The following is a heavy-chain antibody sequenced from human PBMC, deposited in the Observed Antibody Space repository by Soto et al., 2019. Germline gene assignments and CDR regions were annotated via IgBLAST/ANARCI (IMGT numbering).Heavy chain of an antibody. CDR3: ANLGYCSSTSCSAYYYYGMDV. D-gene: IGHD2-2*01. Sequence: PGGSLRLSCAASGFTFSSYAMSWVRQAPGKGLEWVSAISGSGGSTYYADSVKGRFTISRDNSKNTLYLQMNSLRAEDTAVYYCANLGYCSSTSCSAYYYYGMDVWGQGTTVTVSS. J-gene: IGHJ6*02. V-gene: IGHV3-23*01. CDR2: ISGSGGST. CDR1: GFTFSSYA.